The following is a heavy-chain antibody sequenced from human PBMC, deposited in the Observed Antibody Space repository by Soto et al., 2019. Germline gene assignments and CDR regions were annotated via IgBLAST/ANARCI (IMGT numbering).Heavy chain of an antibody. D-gene: IGHD3-3*01. Sequence: KPSETLSLTCTVSGGSISSGDYYWSWIRQPPGNGLEWIGYIYCSGSTYYNPSLKSRVTISVDTSKNQFSLKLSSVTAADTAVYYCARVDYDFWSGYYNFDYWGQGTLVTVSS. J-gene: IGHJ4*02. V-gene: IGHV4-30-4*01. CDR2: IYCSGST. CDR3: ARVDYDFWSGYYNFDY. CDR1: GGSISSGDYY.